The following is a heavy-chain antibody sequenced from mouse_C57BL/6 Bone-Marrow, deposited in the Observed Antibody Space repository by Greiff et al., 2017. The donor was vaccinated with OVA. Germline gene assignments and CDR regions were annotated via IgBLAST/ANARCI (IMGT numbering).Heavy chain of an antibody. J-gene: IGHJ2*01. CDR1: GYTFTDYY. Sequence: EVQLQQSGPVLVKPGASVKMSCKASGYTFTDYYMNWVKQSHGMSLEWIGVINPYNGGTSYNQKFKGKATWTVDKDTSTAYMELNSLTSEDSADYYCARTLDYWGQGTALTVSS. V-gene: IGHV1-19*01. CDR3: ARTLDY. CDR2: INPYNGGT.